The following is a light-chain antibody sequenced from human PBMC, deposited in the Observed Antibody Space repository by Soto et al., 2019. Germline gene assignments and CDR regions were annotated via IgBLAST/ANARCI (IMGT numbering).Light chain of an antibody. J-gene: IGKJ2*01. CDR2: GAS. CDR3: QQYYKWPPYT. CDR1: ETVRTN. V-gene: IGKV3-15*01. Sequence: IVMTQYPATLSVSPGERVTLSCRASETVRTNLAWFQQKPDQTPRLLIFGASTRATGIPTRFTGSGSETEFTLTICSLQSDDLAVYYCQQYYKWPPYTFGQGTKLEIK.